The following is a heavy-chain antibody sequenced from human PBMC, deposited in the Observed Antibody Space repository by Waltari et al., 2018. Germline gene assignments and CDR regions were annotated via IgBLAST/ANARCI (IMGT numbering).Heavy chain of an antibody. Sequence: QLQLQESGPGLVKPSETLSLTCTVSGGSISSSSYYWGWIRQPPGKGLEWIGSIYYSGSTYYNPSLKSRVTISVDTSKNQFSLKLSSVTAADTAVYYCAGRKAESYDFWSGYFTFDYWGQGTLVTVSS. J-gene: IGHJ4*02. D-gene: IGHD3-3*01. CDR3: AGRKAESYDFWSGYFTFDY. V-gene: IGHV4-39*01. CDR2: IYYSGST. CDR1: GGSISSSSYY.